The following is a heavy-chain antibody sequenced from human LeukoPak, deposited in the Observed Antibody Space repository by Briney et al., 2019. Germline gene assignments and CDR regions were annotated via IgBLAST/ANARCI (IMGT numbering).Heavy chain of an antibody. Sequence: GGSLRLSCAASGFTFSSYAMSWVRQAPGKGLEWVSAISGGGGSTYYADSVKGRFTISRDNSKNTLYLQMNSLRAEDTAVYYCAKDRRGVATTYYGMDVWGQGTTVTVSS. J-gene: IGHJ6*02. V-gene: IGHV3-23*01. CDR2: ISGGGGST. CDR3: AKDRRGVATTYYGMDV. CDR1: GFTFSSYA. D-gene: IGHD5-12*01.